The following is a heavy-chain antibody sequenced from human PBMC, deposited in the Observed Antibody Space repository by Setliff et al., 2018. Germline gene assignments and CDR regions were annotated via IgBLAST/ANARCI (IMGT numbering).Heavy chain of an antibody. Sequence: SETLSLTCTVSGYSIRSGYIWGWIRQPPGKGLEWVGNIGHTGSINYNPSLKSRLTISRDTSKNQVSLKLTSVTATDTAVYYCARAHGRGGDSDYWGQGILVTVSS. V-gene: IGHV4-38-2*02. CDR2: IGHTGSI. CDR3: ARAHGRGGDSDY. CDR1: GYSIRSGYI. D-gene: IGHD2-21*02. J-gene: IGHJ4*02.